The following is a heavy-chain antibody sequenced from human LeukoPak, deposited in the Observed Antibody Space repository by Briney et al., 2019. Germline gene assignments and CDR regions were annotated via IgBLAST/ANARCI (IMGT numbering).Heavy chain of an antibody. Sequence: GGSLRLSCAASGFTFSDYYMGWVRQAPGKGLEWVSYISSSSSYTNYADSVKGRFTISRDNAKNSLYLQMNSLRAEDTAVYYCARVQYYDSSGYYYPYYFDYWGQGTLVTVSS. V-gene: IGHV3-11*06. J-gene: IGHJ4*02. D-gene: IGHD3-22*01. CDR3: ARVQYYDSSGYYYPYYFDY. CDR2: ISSSSSYT. CDR1: GFTFSDYY.